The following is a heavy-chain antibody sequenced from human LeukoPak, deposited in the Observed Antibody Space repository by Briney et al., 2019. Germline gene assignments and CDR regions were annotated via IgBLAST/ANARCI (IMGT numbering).Heavy chain of an antibody. D-gene: IGHD2-8*01. CDR3: ARRSRGWSVFDY. V-gene: IGHV4-39*01. Sequence: SETLSLTCTVSGGSISSSSYYWGWIRQPPGKGLEWIGSIYYSGSTYYNPSLKSRVTISVDTSKNQFSLKLSSVTAADTAVYYCARRSRGWSVFDYWGQGTLVTVSS. CDR2: IYYSGST. J-gene: IGHJ4*02. CDR1: GGSISSSSYY.